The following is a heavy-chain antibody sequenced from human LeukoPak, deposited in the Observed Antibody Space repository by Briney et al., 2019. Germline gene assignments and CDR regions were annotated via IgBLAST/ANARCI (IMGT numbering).Heavy chain of an antibody. CDR1: GFTFTSYS. CDR2: IDTISSDI. CDR3: ARLITARLKGSYYFDY. J-gene: IGHJ4*02. D-gene: IGHD6-6*01. V-gene: IGHV3-21*01. Sequence: GGSLRLSCTASGFTFTSYSINWVRQAPGKGLEWVSSIDTISSDIYYADSVRGRFTISRGNAKRSVYLQMNSLRAEDTAVYYCARLITARLKGSYYFDYWGLGTLVTVSS.